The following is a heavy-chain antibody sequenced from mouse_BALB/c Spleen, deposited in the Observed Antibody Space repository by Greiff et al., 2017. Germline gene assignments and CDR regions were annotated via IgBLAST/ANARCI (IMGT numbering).Heavy chain of an antibody. D-gene: IGHD1-1*01. V-gene: IGHV1-54*01. CDR2: INPGSGGT. J-gene: IGHJ4*01. Sequence: QVQLKQSGAELVRPGTSVKVSCKASGYAFTNYLIEWVKQRPGQGLEWIGVINPGSGGTNYNEKFKGKATLTADKSSSTAYMQLSSLTSDDSAVYFCARSLSYYGYAMDYWGQGTSVTVSS. CDR3: ARSLSYYGYAMDY. CDR1: GYAFTNYL.